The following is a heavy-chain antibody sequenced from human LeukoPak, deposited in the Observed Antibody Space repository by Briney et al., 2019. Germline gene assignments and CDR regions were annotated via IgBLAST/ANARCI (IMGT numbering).Heavy chain of an antibody. Sequence: GSLRLSCAASGFTFNTYAMNWVRQAPGKGLECVSGISGSAGSTYYADSVKGRFTISRDNSKNTLYLQMNSLRAEDTAVYYCAREGTNWNDGRFDYWGQGTLVTVSS. CDR1: GFTFNTYA. V-gene: IGHV3-23*01. J-gene: IGHJ4*02. CDR3: AREGTNWNDGRFDY. CDR2: ISGSAGST. D-gene: IGHD1-1*01.